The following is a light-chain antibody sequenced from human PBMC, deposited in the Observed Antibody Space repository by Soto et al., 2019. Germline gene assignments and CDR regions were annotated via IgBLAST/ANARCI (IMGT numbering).Light chain of an antibody. CDR2: GAS. CDR1: QSISTN. Sequence: MMQSPATLSVSPGERVSLSCRASQSISTNLAWYQQKPGQAPRLLIYGASTRDTHIPDRFSGTGSETEFTLSVSSLQSEDFAIYYCQQYYDWPLVTFGGGTRVEI. CDR3: QQYYDWPLVT. J-gene: IGKJ4*01. V-gene: IGKV3-15*01.